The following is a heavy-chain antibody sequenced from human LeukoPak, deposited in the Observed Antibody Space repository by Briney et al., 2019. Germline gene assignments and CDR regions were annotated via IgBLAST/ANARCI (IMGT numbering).Heavy chain of an antibody. V-gene: IGHV5-51*01. Sequence: GESLKISCKGSGYIFTNYWIGWVRQMPGKGLEWMGIIHPVDSDTRYSPSFQGQVTISADKSINTAYLQRSSLKASDTAMYYCARLQSGQWLLFDYWGQGTLVTVSS. J-gene: IGHJ4*02. CDR1: GYIFTNYW. CDR2: IHPVDSDT. D-gene: IGHD6-19*01. CDR3: ARLQSGQWLLFDY.